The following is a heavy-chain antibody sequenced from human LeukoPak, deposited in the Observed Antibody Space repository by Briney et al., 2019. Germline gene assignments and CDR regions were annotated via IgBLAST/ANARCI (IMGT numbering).Heavy chain of an antibody. D-gene: IGHD2-2*01. CDR3: ARPECSSTRCYLYFQH. V-gene: IGHV5-10-1*01. CDR2: IDPSDSYT. Sequence: GESLRISCEGSGYSFTSYWISWVRQMPGKGLEWMGRIDPSDSYTNYSPSFQGHVTISADKSINTAYLQWSSLKASDTAIYYCARPECSSTRCYLYFQHWGQGTLVTVSS. CDR1: GYSFTSYW. J-gene: IGHJ1*01.